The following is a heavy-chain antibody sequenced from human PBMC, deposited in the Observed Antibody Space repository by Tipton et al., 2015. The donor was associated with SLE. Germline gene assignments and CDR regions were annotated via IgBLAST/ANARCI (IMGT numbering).Heavy chain of an antibody. CDR2: IYPGDSDT. J-gene: IGHJ4*02. V-gene: IGHV5-51*01. Sequence: QLVQSGAEVKEPGESLKISCKGSGYRFTSHWIAWVRQMPGKGLEWMGIIYPGDSDTRYSPSFQGQVTISVDKSINTAYLQWSSLPATDTAMYFCARHRCSSGCHQDYWGQGTLLTVSS. CDR1: GYRFTSHW. D-gene: IGHD6-19*01. CDR3: ARHRCSSGCHQDY.